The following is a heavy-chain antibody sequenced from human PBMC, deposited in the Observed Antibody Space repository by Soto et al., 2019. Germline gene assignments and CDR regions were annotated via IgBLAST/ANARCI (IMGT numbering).Heavy chain of an antibody. J-gene: IGHJ4*02. Sequence: ASVKVSCKASGGTFSSYAISWVRQAPGQGLEWMGGIIPIFGTANYAQKFQGRVTITADKSTSTAYMELSSLRSEDTAVYYCARTSYYYDSSGYPYYFDYWGQGTLVTV. V-gene: IGHV1-69*06. D-gene: IGHD3-22*01. CDR1: GGTFSSYA. CDR3: ARTSYYYDSSGYPYYFDY. CDR2: IIPIFGTA.